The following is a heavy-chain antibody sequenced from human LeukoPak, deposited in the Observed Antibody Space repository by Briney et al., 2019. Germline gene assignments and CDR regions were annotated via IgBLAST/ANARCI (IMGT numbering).Heavy chain of an antibody. CDR2: IIPIFGTA. Sequence: ASVKVSCKASGGTFSSYAISWVRQAPGQGLEWMGGIIPIFGTANYAQKFQGRVTITADKSTSTAYMELSSLRSEDTAVYYCARSAVADPQAFDYWGQGTLVTVSS. D-gene: IGHD6-19*01. J-gene: IGHJ4*02. CDR1: GGTFSSYA. CDR3: ARSAVADPQAFDY. V-gene: IGHV1-69*06.